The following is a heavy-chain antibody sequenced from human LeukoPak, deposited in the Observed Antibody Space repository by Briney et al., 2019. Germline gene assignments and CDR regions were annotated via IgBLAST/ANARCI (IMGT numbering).Heavy chain of an antibody. CDR2: INAGNGNT. CDR3: ARGASSGWYQLHFDY. D-gene: IGHD6-19*01. J-gene: IGHJ4*02. Sequence: ASVKVSCKASGYTFTSYAMHWVRRAPGQRLEWMGWINAGNGNTKYSQKFQGRVTITRDTSASTAYMELSSLRSEDTAVYYCARGASSGWYQLHFDYWGQGTLVTVSS. V-gene: IGHV1-3*01. CDR1: GYTFTSYA.